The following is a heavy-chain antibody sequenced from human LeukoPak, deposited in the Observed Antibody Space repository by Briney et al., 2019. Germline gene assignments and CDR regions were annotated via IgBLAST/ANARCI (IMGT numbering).Heavy chain of an antibody. CDR1: GFTFSDHD. J-gene: IGHJ4*02. CDR3: ARSPYESGTPPTRLED. V-gene: IGHV3-11*03. CDR2: VSCGSTYT. D-gene: IGHD3-10*01. Sequence: PGGSLRLSCAASGFTFSDHDMDWVRQAPGKGLEWVSYVSCGSTYTNYADSVKGRFTVSRDNAKNSLSLQMSSLRAEDTAVYYCARSPYESGTPPTRLEDWGQGTLVTVSS.